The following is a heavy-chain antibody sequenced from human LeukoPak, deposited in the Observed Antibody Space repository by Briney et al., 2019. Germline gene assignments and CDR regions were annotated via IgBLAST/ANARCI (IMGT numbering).Heavy chain of an antibody. J-gene: IGHJ3*02. D-gene: IGHD3-22*01. CDR1: GGSFSGYY. V-gene: IGHV4-59*01. CDR2: LFYSGST. CDR3: ARAGSGYSFDI. Sequence: PSETLSLTCAVYGGSFSGYYWSWIRQPPGKGLEWIGYLFYSGSTNYNPSLKSRVTISVDTSKNQFSLKLSSVTAADTALYYCARAGSGYSFDIWGQGTMVTVSS.